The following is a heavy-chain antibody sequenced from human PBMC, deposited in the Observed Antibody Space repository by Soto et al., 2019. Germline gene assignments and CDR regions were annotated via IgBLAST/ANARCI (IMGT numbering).Heavy chain of an antibody. CDR2: IYYSGST. J-gene: IGHJ4*02. V-gene: IGHV4-39*01. CDR3: ARRVTVVPAARSEYFFDY. D-gene: IGHD2-2*01. Sequence: QLLESGPGLVKPSETLSLTCTVSGGSISSSSYYWGWIRQPPGKGLEWIGSIYYSGSTYYNPSLKSRVTISVDTAKNQFSLKLSSVTAADTAVYYCARRVTVVPAARSEYFFDYWGQGTLVTVSS. CDR1: GGSISSSSYY.